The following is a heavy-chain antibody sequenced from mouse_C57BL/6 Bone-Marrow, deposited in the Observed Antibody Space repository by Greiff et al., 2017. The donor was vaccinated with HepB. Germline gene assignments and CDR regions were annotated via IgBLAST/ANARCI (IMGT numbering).Heavy chain of an antibody. J-gene: IGHJ2*01. CDR2: IYPGDGDT. Sequence: VQLQQSGPELVKPGASVKISCKASGYAFSSSWMNWVKQRPGKGLEWIGRIYPGDGDTNYNGKFKGKATLTADKSSSTAYMQLSSLTSEDSAVYFCARLHYYGSSYVRYIDYWGQGTTLTVSS. D-gene: IGHD1-1*01. CDR3: ARLHYYGSSYVRYIDY. CDR1: GYAFSSSW. V-gene: IGHV1-82*01.